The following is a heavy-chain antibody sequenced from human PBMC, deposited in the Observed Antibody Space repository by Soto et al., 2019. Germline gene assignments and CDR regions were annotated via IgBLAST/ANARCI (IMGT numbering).Heavy chain of an antibody. V-gene: IGHV4-59*12. Sequence: SETLSLTCTVSGGAISTYYWSWIRQPPGKGLDWIGYIYYTGSTKYNPSLKSRVTISVDTSKNQFSLKRSSVTAADTAVYYCARERCYYYGMDVWGQGTTVTVSS. CDR1: GGAISTYY. CDR3: ARERCYYYGMDV. CDR2: IYYTGST. D-gene: IGHD4-17*01. J-gene: IGHJ6*02.